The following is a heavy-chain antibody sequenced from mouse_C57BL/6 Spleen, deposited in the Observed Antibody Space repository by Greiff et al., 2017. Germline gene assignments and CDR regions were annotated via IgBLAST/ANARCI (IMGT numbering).Heavy chain of an antibody. Sequence: VQLQQSGAELVRPGTSVKMSCKASGYTFTNYWIGWAKQRPGHGLEWIGDIYPGGGYTNYNEKFKGKATLTADKSSSTAYMQFSSLTSEDSAIYYCATSHYYGSTLYAMDYWGQGTSVTVSS. CDR2: IYPGGGYT. J-gene: IGHJ4*01. D-gene: IGHD1-1*01. CDR1: GYTFTNYW. V-gene: IGHV1-63*01. CDR3: ATSHYYGSTLYAMDY.